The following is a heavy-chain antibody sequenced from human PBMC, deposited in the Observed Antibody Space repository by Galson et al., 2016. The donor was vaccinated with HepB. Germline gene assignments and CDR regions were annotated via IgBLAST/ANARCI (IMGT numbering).Heavy chain of an antibody. CDR3: FRVPRYYADYSSGVGDC. V-gene: IGHV3-23*01. D-gene: IGHD4-17*01. Sequence: SLRLSCAASGFPFSSYAMSWVRQAPGKGLAWVSTISGAGTASYAYSVKGRFTLPRDNSKNTLDLQMDSLRVEDTALYFCFRVPRYYADYSSGVGDCWGQGTLLTVSS. CDR1: GFPFSSYA. J-gene: IGHJ4*02. CDR2: ISGAGTA.